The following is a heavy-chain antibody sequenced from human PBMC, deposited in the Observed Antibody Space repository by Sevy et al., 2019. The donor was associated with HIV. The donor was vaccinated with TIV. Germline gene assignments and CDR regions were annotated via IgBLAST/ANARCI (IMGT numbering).Heavy chain of an antibody. CDR1: GFTFSSYA. CDR3: ARGGAFWSGYTDY. D-gene: IGHD3-3*01. J-gene: IGHJ4*02. V-gene: IGHV3-64*02. CDR2: INSNGVTT. Sequence: GGSLRLSCAASGFTFSSYAMHWVRQAPGKGLECVAAINSNGVTTYYADSVKGRFTISRDNSKNTRYLQMGSLGAEDMAVYYCARGGAFWSGYTDYWGQGTLVTVSS.